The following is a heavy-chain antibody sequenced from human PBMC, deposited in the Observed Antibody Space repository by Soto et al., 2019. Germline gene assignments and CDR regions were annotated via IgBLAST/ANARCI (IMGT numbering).Heavy chain of an antibody. CDR1: GFIFGSFG. CDR2: ISHDGSNK. J-gene: IGHJ4*02. CDR3: ARDSFRYGAGSYCAY. Sequence: QEQLVESGGGVVQPERSLRLSCAASGFIFGSFGMHWVRQAPGKGLEWVALISHDGSNKYHADSVKGRFTISRDNYKNALYLQMDSLRVEDTAMYYCARDSFRYGAGSYCAYWGQGTLVTVSS. D-gene: IGHD3-10*01. V-gene: IGHV3-33*05.